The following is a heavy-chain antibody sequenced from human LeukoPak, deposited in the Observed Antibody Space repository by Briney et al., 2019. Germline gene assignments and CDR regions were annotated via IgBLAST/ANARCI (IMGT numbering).Heavy chain of an antibody. Sequence: GGSLRLSCAASGFTISFYWMSWVRQAPGKGLEWVANINQVASEKNYVDSVKGRFTISRDNAKNSLYLQMNSVRAEDTAMYYCVRDGGYYGPDSWGQGTLVTVSS. CDR3: VRDGGYYGPDS. V-gene: IGHV3-7*04. D-gene: IGHD3-10*01. J-gene: IGHJ4*02. CDR2: INQVASEK. CDR1: GFTISFYW.